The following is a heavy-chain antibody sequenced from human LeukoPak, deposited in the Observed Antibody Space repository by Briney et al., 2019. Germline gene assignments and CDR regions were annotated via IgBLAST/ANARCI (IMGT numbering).Heavy chain of an antibody. V-gene: IGHV4-34*01. Sequence: SVTLSLTCAVYGGSFSGYYWSWIRQPPGKGLEWIGEINHSGSTNYNPSLKSRVTISVDTSKNQFSLKLSSVTAADTAVYYCARGDYGSGSFGYWGQGTLVTVSS. CDR2: INHSGST. D-gene: IGHD3-10*01. CDR1: GGSFSGYY. CDR3: ARGDYGSGSFGY. J-gene: IGHJ4*02.